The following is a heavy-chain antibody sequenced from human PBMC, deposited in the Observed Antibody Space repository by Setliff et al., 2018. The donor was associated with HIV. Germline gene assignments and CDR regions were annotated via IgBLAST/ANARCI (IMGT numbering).Heavy chain of an antibody. CDR3: ARQTRTYYYDSSGYSTAFDI. V-gene: IGHV1-2*05. CDR1: GYTFTDYY. J-gene: IGHJ3*02. CDR2: INPNSGGT. D-gene: IGHD3-22*01. Sequence: ASVKVSCKASGYTFTDYYIHWVRQAPGQGLEWMGRINPNSGGTNYAQKFQGRVTMTRDTSISTAYMELCSLRSDDTVMYYCARQTRTYYYDSSGYSTAFDIWGQGTMVTVSS.